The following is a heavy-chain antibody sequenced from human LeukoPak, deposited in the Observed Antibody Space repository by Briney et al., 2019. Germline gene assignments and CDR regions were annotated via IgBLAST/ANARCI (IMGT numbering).Heavy chain of an antibody. CDR2: IKEDGSEE. CDR1: GFTFSRYW. D-gene: IGHD1-26*01. J-gene: IGHJ5*02. V-gene: IGHV3-7*04. CDR3: ARAPPWADFP. Sequence: PGGSLRLSCAASGFTFSRYWLTWVCQAPGKGLEWVANIKEDGSEEYYVDSVKGRFTISRANAKNSLYLQMNSLRAEDTAVYYCARAPPWADFPWGQGTLVTVSS.